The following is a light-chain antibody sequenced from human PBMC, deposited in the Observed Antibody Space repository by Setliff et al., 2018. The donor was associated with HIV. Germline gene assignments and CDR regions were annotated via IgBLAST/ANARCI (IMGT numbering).Light chain of an antibody. V-gene: IGLV2-14*03. CDR1: SSDVGGYNY. CDR3: SSYTGSGTLV. CDR2: DVS. Sequence: QSALTQPASVSGSPGQSITISCTGTSSDVGGYNYVSWYQQHPGKAPKLMIYDVSNRPSGVSNRFSGSKSGSTASLTISGLQAEDESDYYCSSYTGSGTLVFGGGTKVTVL. J-gene: IGLJ1*01.